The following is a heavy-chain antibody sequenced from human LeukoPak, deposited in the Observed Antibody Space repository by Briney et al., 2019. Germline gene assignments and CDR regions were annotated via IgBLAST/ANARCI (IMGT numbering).Heavy chain of an antibody. D-gene: IGHD4-23*01. CDR2: IKSKTDGGTT. CDR1: GFTFSNAW. Sequence: GGPLRLSCAASGFTFSNAWMSWVRQAPGKGLEWVGCIKSKTDGGTTDYAAPVEGRFTISRDDSKNTLYLQMNSLKTEDTAVYYCTTAPLRWYTAEYFQHWGQGTLVTVSS. V-gene: IGHV3-15*01. CDR3: TTAPLRWYTAEYFQH. J-gene: IGHJ1*01.